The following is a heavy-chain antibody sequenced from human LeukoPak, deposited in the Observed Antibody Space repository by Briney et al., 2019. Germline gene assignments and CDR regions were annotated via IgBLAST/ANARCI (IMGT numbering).Heavy chain of an antibody. V-gene: IGHV3-33*03. J-gene: IGHJ4*02. D-gene: IGHD6-6*01. CDR2: IRFDGDNK. CDR1: GFSFSSYG. CDR3: ARQYSSSSSDY. Sequence: GGSLRLSCAASGFSFSSYGMHWVRQAPGKGLEWVAVIRFDGDNKHYGEAVKGRFTISRNNAENSLYLQMNSLRAEDTAVYYCARQYSSSSSDYWGQGTLVTVSS.